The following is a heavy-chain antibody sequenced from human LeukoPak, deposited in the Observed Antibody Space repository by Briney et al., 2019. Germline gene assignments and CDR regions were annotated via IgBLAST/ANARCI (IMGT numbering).Heavy chain of an antibody. CDR1: GGSISSSSYY. CDR3: ASSKSVGWYFDL. Sequence: SETLSLTCTVSGGSISSSSYYRGWIRQPPGKGLEWIGSIYYSGSTYYNPSLKSRVTISVDTSKNQFSLKLSSVTAADTAVYYCASSKSVGWYFDLWGRGTLVTVSS. J-gene: IGHJ2*01. D-gene: IGHD2-2*01. V-gene: IGHV4-39*07. CDR2: IYYSGST.